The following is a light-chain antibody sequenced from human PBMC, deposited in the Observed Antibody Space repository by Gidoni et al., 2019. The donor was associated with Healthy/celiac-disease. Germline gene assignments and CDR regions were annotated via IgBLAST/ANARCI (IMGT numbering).Light chain of an antibody. CDR1: QSVSSSY. Sequence: EFVFTQSPGTLSLSPGERATLSCRASQSVSSSYLAWYQQQPGQAPRLLIYGASSRPTGIPDRFSGSGSGTDFTLTISRLEPEDFAVYYCQQYGSSPPITFGQGTRLEIK. J-gene: IGKJ5*01. CDR2: GAS. CDR3: QQYGSSPPIT. V-gene: IGKV3-20*01.